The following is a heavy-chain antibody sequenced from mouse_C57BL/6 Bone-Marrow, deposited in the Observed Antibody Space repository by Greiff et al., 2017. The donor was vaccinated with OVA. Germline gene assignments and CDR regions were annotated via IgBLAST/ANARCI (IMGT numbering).Heavy chain of an antibody. V-gene: IGHV1-63*01. CDR3: ARNWITTVVATDFDV. CDR1: GYTFTNYW. D-gene: IGHD1-1*01. Sequence: QVQLQQSGAELVRPGTSVKMSCKASGYTFTNYWIGWAKQRPGHGLEWIGDIYPGGGYTNYNEKFKGKATLTADKSSSTAYMQFSSLTSEDSAVYFCARNWITTVVATDFDVWGTGTTVTVSS. J-gene: IGHJ1*03. CDR2: IYPGGGYT.